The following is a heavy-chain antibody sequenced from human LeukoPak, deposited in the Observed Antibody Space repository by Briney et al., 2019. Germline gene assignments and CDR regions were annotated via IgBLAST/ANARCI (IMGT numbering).Heavy chain of an antibody. J-gene: IGHJ4*02. CDR1: GGSISSYY. Sequence: SETLSLTCTVSGGSISSYYWSWIRQPPGKGLEWIGYIYYSGSTNYNPSLKSRVTIPVDTSKNQFSLKLSSVTAADTAVYYCAGGVVAALDFDYWGQGTLVTVPS. V-gene: IGHV4-59*01. D-gene: IGHD2-15*01. CDR3: AGGVVAALDFDY. CDR2: IYYSGST.